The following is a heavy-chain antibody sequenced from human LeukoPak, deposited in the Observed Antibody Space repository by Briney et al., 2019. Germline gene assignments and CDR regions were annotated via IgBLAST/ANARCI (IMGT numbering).Heavy chain of an antibody. J-gene: IGHJ4*02. Sequence: GASVKVSCKAPGYTFTGYYMHWVRQAPGQGLEWMGWINPNSGGTNYAQKFQGRVTMTRDTSISTAYMELSRLRSDDTAVYYCARANPGSSWYYYWGQGTLVTVSS. CDR3: ARANPGSSWYYY. D-gene: IGHD6-13*01. CDR1: GYTFTGYY. CDR2: INPNSGGT. V-gene: IGHV1-2*02.